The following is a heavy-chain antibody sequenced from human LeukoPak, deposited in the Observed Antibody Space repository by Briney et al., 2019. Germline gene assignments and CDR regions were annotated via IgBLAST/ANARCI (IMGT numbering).Heavy chain of an antibody. D-gene: IGHD2-8*01. J-gene: IGHJ4*02. CDR2: INSEGSST. CDR1: GLTFSTYW. CDR3: ARVGLGVGTNGLDY. V-gene: IGHV3-74*01. Sequence: GGSLRLSCAASGLTFSTYWMHWVRQAPGKGLVWVSRINSEGSSTTYANSVKGRFTISRDNAKNTLYLQMNSLRAEDTAVYYCARVGLGVGTNGLDYWGQGTLVTVSS.